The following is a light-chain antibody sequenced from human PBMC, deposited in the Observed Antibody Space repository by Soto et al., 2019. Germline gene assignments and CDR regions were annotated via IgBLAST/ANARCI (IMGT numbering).Light chain of an antibody. Sequence: QSVRTQPASVSGAAGQAITISCTGTSSDVGGYNYVSWYQHHPGKAPKLMIYDVSNRPSGVSNRFSGSKSGNTASLTISGLQPEDEADYYCSSYTTSNTRQIVFGTGTKVTVL. CDR2: DVS. CDR1: SSDVGGYNY. V-gene: IGLV2-14*03. CDR3: SSYTTSNTRQIV. J-gene: IGLJ1*01.